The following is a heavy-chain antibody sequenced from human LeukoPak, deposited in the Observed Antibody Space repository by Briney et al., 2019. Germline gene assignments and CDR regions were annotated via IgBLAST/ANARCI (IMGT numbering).Heavy chain of an antibody. V-gene: IGHV1-69*13. CDR3: ARDSIVVVPASTYNWFDP. Sequence: ASVKVSCKASGGTFSSYAISWVRQAPGQGLEWMGGIIPIFGTANYAQKFQGRVTITADESTSTAYMELSSLRSEDTAVYYCARDSIVVVPASTYNWFDPWGQGTLVTVSS. CDR2: IIPIFGTA. J-gene: IGHJ5*02. D-gene: IGHD2-2*01. CDR1: GGTFSSYA.